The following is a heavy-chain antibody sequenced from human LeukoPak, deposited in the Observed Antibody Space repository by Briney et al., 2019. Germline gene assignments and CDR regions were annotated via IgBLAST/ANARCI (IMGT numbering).Heavy chain of an antibody. CDR3: ARWGGYGSGSFPDYFDY. CDR2: ISAYNGNT. J-gene: IGHJ4*02. D-gene: IGHD3-10*01. CDR1: GYTFTSYS. V-gene: IGHV1-18*04. Sequence: GASVKVSSKASGYTFTSYSISWVRQALGERLEWMGWISAYNGNTNYAQKLQGRVTMTTDTSTSTAYMELRSLRSVDTAVYYCARWGGYGSGSFPDYFDYWGQGTLVTVSS.